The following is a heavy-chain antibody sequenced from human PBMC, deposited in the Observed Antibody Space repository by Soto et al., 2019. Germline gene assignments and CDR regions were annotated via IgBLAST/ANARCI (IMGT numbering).Heavy chain of an antibody. CDR1: GYTFNSYG. J-gene: IGHJ4*02. Sequence: SLKVSCTSFGYTFNSYGINWVRQAPGQGLEWMGWISVYNGNTNYAQKLQGRVTMTTDTSTSTAYMELRSLRSDDTAVYYCARDGTGTIRIPSLVDWGQGTPVTVSS. CDR3: ARDGTGTIRIPSLVD. V-gene: IGHV1-18*01. D-gene: IGHD2-15*01. CDR2: ISVYNGNT.